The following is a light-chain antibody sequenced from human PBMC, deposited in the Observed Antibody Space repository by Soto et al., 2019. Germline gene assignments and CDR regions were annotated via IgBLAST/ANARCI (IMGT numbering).Light chain of an antibody. CDR3: QHRSNWHPIA. Sequence: EIVLTQSPATLSLSPGERATLSCRASPIVTNFLALYQQKPGQAPRLLIYDAANRATGIPARFSGSGPGTDFTLTISSLEPEDFAVYYCQHRSNWHPIAFGQGTRLEIK. J-gene: IGKJ5*01. CDR2: DAA. V-gene: IGKV3D-11*02. CDR1: PIVTNF.